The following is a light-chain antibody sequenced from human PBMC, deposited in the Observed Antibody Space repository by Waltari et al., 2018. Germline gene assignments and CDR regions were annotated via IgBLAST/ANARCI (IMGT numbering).Light chain of an antibody. J-gene: IGKJ1*01. CDR1: QSISVR. V-gene: IGKV1-5*03. CDR3: QKYNSYSET. CDR2: QAS. Sequence: DIQMTQSPSTLSASVGDRVTITCRASQSISVRLAWYQQKPGKAPKLLIYQASSLVSGVPSRFSGSGSGTEFTLTISSLQPDDFATYYCQKYNSYSETFGQGTKVEMK.